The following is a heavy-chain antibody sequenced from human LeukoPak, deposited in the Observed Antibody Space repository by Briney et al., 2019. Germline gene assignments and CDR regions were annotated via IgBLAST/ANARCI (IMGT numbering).Heavy chain of an antibody. D-gene: IGHD3-22*01. CDR3: ARDRCYYDSSGNYAFDI. CDR2: IYYSGST. Sequence: SETLSLTCTVSGGSMSSNYWSWLRQPPGKGLEWIGYIYYSGSTNYNPSLKSRVTISVDTSKNQFSLKLSSVTAADTAVYYCARDRCYYDSSGNYAFDIWGQGTMVTVSS. V-gene: IGHV4-59*01. CDR1: GGSMSSNY. J-gene: IGHJ3*02.